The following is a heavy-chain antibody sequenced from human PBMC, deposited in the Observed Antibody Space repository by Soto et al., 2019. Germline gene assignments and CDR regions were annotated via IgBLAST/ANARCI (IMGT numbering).Heavy chain of an antibody. CDR1: GGSISSYY. J-gene: IGHJ6*03. CDR3: ARDVVDSNYYGYDVHHYYYMDV. CDR2: IYYSGST. Sequence: SETLSLTCTVSGGSISSYYWSWIRQPPGKGLEWIGYIYYSGSTNYNPSLKSRVTISVDTSKNQFSLKLSSVTAADTAVYYCARDVVDSNYYGYDVHHYYYMDVWGKGTTVTVSS. V-gene: IGHV4-59*01. D-gene: IGHD4-4*01.